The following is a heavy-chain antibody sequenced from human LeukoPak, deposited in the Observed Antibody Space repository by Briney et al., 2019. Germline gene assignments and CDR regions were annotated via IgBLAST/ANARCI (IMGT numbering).Heavy chain of an antibody. CDR1: GFTFSNAW. D-gene: IGHD6-13*01. V-gene: IGHV3-15*01. Sequence: GGSLRLSCAASGFTFSNAWMSWVRQAPGKGLEWVGRIKSKTDGGTTDYAAPVKGRFTISRDDSKNTLYLQMNSLKTEDTAVYYCTTTSCSHDAFDIWGQGTMVTVSS. CDR2: IKSKTDGGTT. J-gene: IGHJ3*02. CDR3: TTTSCSHDAFDI.